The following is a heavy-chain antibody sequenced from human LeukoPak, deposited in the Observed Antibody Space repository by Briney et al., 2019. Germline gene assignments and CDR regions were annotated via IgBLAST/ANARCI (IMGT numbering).Heavy chain of an antibody. CDR2: ISSSSSYI. D-gene: IGHD3-10*01. CDR1: RFTFSSYS. J-gene: IGHJ4*02. V-gene: IGHV3-21*01. CDR3: AKGGPITMLRGVQRDHYFDY. Sequence: PGGSLRLSCAASRFTFSSYSMNWVRQAPGKGLEWVSSISSSSSYIYYADSVKGRFTISRDNAKNTLYLQMNSLRVEDTAVYYCAKGGPITMLRGVQRDHYFDYWGTGTLVPVSS.